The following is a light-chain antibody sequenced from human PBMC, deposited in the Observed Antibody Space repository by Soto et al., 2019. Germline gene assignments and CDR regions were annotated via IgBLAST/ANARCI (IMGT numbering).Light chain of an antibody. CDR3: QSYDRSLHVV. J-gene: IGLJ2*01. CDR1: SSNIGAGYD. CDR2: GNS. Sequence: QSVLTQPPSVSGAPGQRVTISCTGSSSNIGAGYDVHWYQQLPGTAPKLLIYGNSNRPSGVPDRFSGSKSGTSASLAITGLQAEDEPDYYCQSYDRSLHVVFGGGTKVTVL. V-gene: IGLV1-40*01.